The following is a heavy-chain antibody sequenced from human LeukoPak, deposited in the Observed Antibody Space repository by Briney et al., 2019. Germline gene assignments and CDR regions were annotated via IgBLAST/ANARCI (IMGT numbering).Heavy chain of an antibody. J-gene: IGHJ3*02. Sequence: SETLSLTCAVYGGSFSGYYWSWIRQPPGKGLEWIGEINHSGSTNYNPSLKSRVTISVDTSKNQFSLKLSSVTAADTAVYYCARLGLRYFDWLPPGGWSNAFDIWGQGTMVTVSS. CDR1: GGSFSGYY. CDR3: ARLGLRYFDWLPPGGWSNAFDI. D-gene: IGHD3-9*01. V-gene: IGHV4-34*01. CDR2: INHSGST.